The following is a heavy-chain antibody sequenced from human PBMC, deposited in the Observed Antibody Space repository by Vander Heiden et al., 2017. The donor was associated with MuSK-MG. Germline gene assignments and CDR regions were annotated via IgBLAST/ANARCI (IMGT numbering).Heavy chain of an antibody. J-gene: IGHJ4*02. CDR1: GYTFTSYY. V-gene: IGHV1-46*03. CDR2: INPSGGST. CDR3: ARDRSPAGVATSYYFDY. Sequence: VQLLQSGAEVKKPGPSVKVSCKASGYTFTSYYMHWVRQAPGQRLEWMGIINPSGGSTSYAQKFQGRVNMTRDTATSTVYMELSSLRSEDTAVYYCARDRSPAGVATSYYFDYWGQGTLVTVSS. D-gene: IGHD5-12*01.